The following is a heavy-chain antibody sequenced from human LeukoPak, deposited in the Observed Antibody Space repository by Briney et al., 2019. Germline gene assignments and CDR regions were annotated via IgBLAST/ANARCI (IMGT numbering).Heavy chain of an antibody. Sequence: AGGSLRLSCAASGFTFSSFALHWVRQAPGKGLEWVALISYDGRNKWYADSVKGRFTVSRDNFKNTAYLEMNSLRAEDTAVYYCARDDVWNGDFYNYYYMDVWGKGTTVTVSS. D-gene: IGHD1-1*01. V-gene: IGHV3-30*04. J-gene: IGHJ6*03. CDR2: ISYDGRNK. CDR1: GFTFSSFA. CDR3: ARDDVWNGDFYNYYYMDV.